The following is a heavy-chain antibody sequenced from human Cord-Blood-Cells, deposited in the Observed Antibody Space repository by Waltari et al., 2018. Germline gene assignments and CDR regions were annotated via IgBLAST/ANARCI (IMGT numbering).Heavy chain of an antibody. CDR2: IKHSGST. J-gene: IGHJ4*02. Sequence: QVQLQQWGAGLLKPSETLSLTCAVYGGSFSGYYWGWIRQPPGKGLEWIGEIKHSGSTNYNPSLKSRVTISVDTSKNQFSLKLSSVTAADTAVYYCARVVVTAIPDYWGQGTLVTVSS. CDR1: GGSFSGYY. D-gene: IGHD2-21*02. CDR3: ARVVVTAIPDY. V-gene: IGHV4-34*01.